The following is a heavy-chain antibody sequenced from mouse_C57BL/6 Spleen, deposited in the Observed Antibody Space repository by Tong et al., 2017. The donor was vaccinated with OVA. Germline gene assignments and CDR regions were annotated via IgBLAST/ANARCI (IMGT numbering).Heavy chain of an antibody. D-gene: IGHD2-4*01. Sequence: EVQLQESGPELVKPGASVKMSCKASGYTFTDYNMHWVKQSHGKSLEWIGYINPNNGGTSYNQKFKGKATLTVNKSSSTAYMELRSLTSEDSAVYYCARGLRREYYFDYWGQGTTLTVSS. V-gene: IGHV1-22*01. CDR2: INPNNGGT. CDR3: ARGLRREYYFDY. J-gene: IGHJ2*01. CDR1: GYTFTDYN.